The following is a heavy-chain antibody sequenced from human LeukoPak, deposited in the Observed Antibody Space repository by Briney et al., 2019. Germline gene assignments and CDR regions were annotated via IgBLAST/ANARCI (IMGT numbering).Heavy chain of an antibody. CDR2: ISAYNGNT. D-gene: IGHD3-22*01. J-gene: IGHJ4*02. CDR3: ARDVRGIVGMDYFDY. Sequence: GASVRVSCKASGYIFISYGISWVRQAPGQGLEWMGWISAYNGNTKYAQKLQGRVTMTTDTSTGTAYMELRSLRSDDTAVYYCARDVRGIVGMDYFDYWGQGTLVTVSS. V-gene: IGHV1-18*01. CDR1: GYIFISYG.